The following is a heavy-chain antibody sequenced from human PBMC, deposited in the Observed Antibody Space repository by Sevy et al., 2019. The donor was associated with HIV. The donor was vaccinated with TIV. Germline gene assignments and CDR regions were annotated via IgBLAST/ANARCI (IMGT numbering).Heavy chain of an antibody. CDR3: ARDRVRICGWYYGAFDI. D-gene: IGHD6-19*01. CDR2: IYPGDSDT. V-gene: IGHV5-51*01. J-gene: IGHJ3*02. Sequence: GESLKISCKGSGYSFTSYWIGWVRQMPGKGLEWMGIIYPGDSDTRYSPSFQGQVTISADKSISTAYLQWSSLKASDTAMYYCARDRVRICGWYYGAFDIWGQGTMVTVSS. CDR1: GYSFTSYW.